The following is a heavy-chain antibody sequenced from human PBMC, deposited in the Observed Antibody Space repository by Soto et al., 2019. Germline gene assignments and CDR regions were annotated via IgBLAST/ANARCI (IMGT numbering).Heavy chain of an antibody. CDR2: IYYSGNT. Sequence: QLQLQESGPGLVKPSETLSLTCTVSGGSISSSSYYWGWIRQPPGQGLEWIGSIYYSGNTYYTPSFKSRVTISVDTSQNQFSLKLSSVTAADTAVYYCAREGGRYCTGGSCQVDDRGQGTLVTVSS. V-gene: IGHV4-39*02. J-gene: IGHJ4*02. CDR3: AREGGRYCTGGSCQVDD. D-gene: IGHD2-15*01. CDR1: GGSISSSSYY.